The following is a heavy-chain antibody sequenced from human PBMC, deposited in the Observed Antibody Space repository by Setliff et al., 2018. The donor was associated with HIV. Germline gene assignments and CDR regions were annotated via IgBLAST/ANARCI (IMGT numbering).Heavy chain of an antibody. CDR2: INVGNGDT. J-gene: IGHJ4*01. V-gene: IGHV1-3*01. CDR1: GYTFTTYS. Sequence: ASVKVSCKASGYTFTTYSLHWVRQAPGQSLEWMGWINVGNGDTKYSQELQGRITITRDTSANTAYMELSSLRSDVTAIYFCARGALLAVFDFDHWGHGTLVTVSS. CDR3: ARGALLAVFDFDH. D-gene: IGHD3-10*01.